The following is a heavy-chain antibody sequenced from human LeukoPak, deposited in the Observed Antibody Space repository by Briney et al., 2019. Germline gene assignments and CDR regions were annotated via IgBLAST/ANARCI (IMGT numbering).Heavy chain of an antibody. CDR2: IYPGDSDT. CDR1: GYTFTRYW. CDR3: ARSRVATGTTAWYFDL. D-gene: IGHD1-7*01. V-gene: IGHV5-51*01. Sequence: GESLKISCEASGYTFTRYWIGWVRQMPGKGLEWMGIIYPGDSDTRYSPSFQGQVTISADKSISTAYLQWSSLKASDTAMYYCARSRVATGTTAWYFDLWGRGTLVTVSS. J-gene: IGHJ2*01.